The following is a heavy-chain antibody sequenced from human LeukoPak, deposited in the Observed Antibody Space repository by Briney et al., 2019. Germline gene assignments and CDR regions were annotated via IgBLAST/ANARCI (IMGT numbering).Heavy chain of an antibody. Sequence: GGSLRLSCAGSGFPFSSYPISWVRQPPGKGLEWVSAITASGDSTYSADSVKGRFTISRDNSRNTLFLEMSSLRVEDTAVYHCARDIRREMAIPFDVWGQGTLVTVSS. J-gene: IGHJ3*01. CDR3: ARDIRREMAIPFDV. CDR2: ITASGDST. D-gene: IGHD5-24*01. CDR1: GFPFSSYP. V-gene: IGHV3-23*01.